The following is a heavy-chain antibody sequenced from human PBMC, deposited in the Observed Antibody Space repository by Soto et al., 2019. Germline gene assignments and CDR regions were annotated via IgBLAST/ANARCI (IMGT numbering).Heavy chain of an antibody. J-gene: IGHJ4*02. CDR3: AKGRASDCPGCTQDY. V-gene: IGHV3-23*01. CDR1: AFTFSSSA. CDR2: VSGSGDST. D-gene: IGHD2-21*02. Sequence: EVQLLESGGGLAQPGGSLRLSCAASAFTFSSSAMSWVRQAPGKGLEWVSAVSGSGDSTYYADSVKGRFTISRDNSKNTLYLQMNSLRAEDTAVYYCAKGRASDCPGCTQDYWGQGTLVTVSS.